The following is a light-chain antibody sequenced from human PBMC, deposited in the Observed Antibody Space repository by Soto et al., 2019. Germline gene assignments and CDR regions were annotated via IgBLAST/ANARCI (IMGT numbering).Light chain of an antibody. Sequence: EIVLTQSPGTLCLSPGERATLSCRASQSVTSNSLAWYQQKPGQAPRLVMYGGFSRPTGIPDRFSGSGSGTDLTLTISRLEPEDFAVYYCQYYGGSSRTFGQGTKVEIK. V-gene: IGKV3-20*01. J-gene: IGKJ1*01. CDR1: QSVTSNS. CDR3: QYYGGSSRT. CDR2: GGF.